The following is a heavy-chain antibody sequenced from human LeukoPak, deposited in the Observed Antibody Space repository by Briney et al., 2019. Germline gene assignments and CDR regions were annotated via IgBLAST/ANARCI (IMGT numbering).Heavy chain of an antibody. CDR1: GFTFSSYA. D-gene: IGHD3-9*01. V-gene: IGHV3-23*01. J-gene: IGHJ4*02. Sequence: GGSLRLSCAASGFTFSSYAMSWVRQAPGKGLEGVSAISGSGGSTYYADSVKGRFTISRDNSKNTLYLQMNSLRAEDTAVYYCAKEGDILTGYYPFTPFDYWGQGTLVTVSS. CDR3: AKEGDILTGYYPFTPFDY. CDR2: ISGSGGST.